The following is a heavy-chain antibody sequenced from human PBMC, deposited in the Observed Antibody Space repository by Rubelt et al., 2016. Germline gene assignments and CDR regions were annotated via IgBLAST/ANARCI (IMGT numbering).Heavy chain of an antibody. Sequence: QVQLVQSGAEVKKPGASVKVSCKASEYSFTKNPIHWVRQAPGQRLEWMGWINAGNGTTQYSQKFQGRVTITRDKSARTAYMGRSSLRSEDTAVYYCAREDTTDRGWYDALDIWGQGTMVTVSS. D-gene: IGHD6-19*01. J-gene: IGHJ3*02. V-gene: IGHV1-3*01. CDR2: INAGNGTT. CDR1: EYSFTKNP. CDR3: AREDTTDRGWYDALDI.